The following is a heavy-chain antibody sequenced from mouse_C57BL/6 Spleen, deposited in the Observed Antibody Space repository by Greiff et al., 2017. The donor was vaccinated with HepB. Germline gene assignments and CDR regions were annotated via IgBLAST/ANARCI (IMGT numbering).Heavy chain of an antibody. CDR3: ARSSSGPWFAY. D-gene: IGHD3-2*02. J-gene: IGHJ3*01. CDR1: GYTFTSYW. V-gene: IGHV1-59*01. Sequence: QVQLKQPGAELVRPGTSVKLSCKASGYTFTSYWMHWVKQRPGQGLEWIGVIDPSDSYTNYNQKFKGKATLTVDTSSSTAYMQLSSLTSEDSEVYYCARSSSGPWFAYWGQGTLVTVSA. CDR2: IDPSDSYT.